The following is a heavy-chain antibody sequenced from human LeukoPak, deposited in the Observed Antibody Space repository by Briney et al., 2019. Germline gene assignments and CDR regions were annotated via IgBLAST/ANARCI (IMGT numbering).Heavy chain of an antibody. CDR2: IYYSGST. CDR1: GGSISSSY. Sequence: SETLSLTCTVSGGSISSSYWSWIRQPPGKGLEWIGYIYYSGSTSYNPSLKSRVTISLDTSKNQFSLKLSSVTAAETAVYYCARGPKGHSDYWGQGTLVTVSS. CDR3: ARGPKGHSDY. J-gene: IGHJ4*02. V-gene: IGHV4-59*01.